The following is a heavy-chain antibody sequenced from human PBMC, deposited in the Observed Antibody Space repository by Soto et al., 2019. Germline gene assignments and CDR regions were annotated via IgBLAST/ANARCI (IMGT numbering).Heavy chain of an antibody. CDR3: ARSVFP. CDR2: IYYSGST. J-gene: IGHJ5*02. CDR1: GGSISSGVYY. V-gene: IGHV4-31*03. Sequence: QGQLQESGPELVRPSQTLSLTYTVSGGSISSGVYYWSWIRQNPGKGLEWIGSIYYSGSTYYKPSLKSRVTISVDTSKNQFSLKLSSVTAADTAVYYCARSVFPWGRGTLVTVSS.